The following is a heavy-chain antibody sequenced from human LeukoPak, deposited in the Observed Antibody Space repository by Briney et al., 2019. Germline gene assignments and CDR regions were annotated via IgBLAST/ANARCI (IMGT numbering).Heavy chain of an antibody. CDR2: ISGSGGST. CDR1: GFTFSSYA. V-gene: IGHV3-23*01. D-gene: IGHD3-22*01. J-gene: IGHJ4*02. CDR3: ATAYDSSGYYWTVFDY. Sequence: GGSLRLSCAASGFTFSSYAMSWVRQAPGKGLEWVSAISGSGGSTYYADSVKGRFTISRDNSKNTLYLQMNSLRAEDMAVYYCATAYDSSGYYWTVFDYWGQGTLVTVSS.